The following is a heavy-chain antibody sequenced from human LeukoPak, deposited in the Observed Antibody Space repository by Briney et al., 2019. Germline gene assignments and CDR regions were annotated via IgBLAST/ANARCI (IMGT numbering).Heavy chain of an antibody. CDR2: IYYSGST. J-gene: IGHJ3*02. CDR3: ARGTYYYDSSGYGGPGEERADAFDI. Sequence: SETLSLTCTVSGGSISSYYWSWIRQPPGKGLEWIGYIYYSGSTNYNPSLKSRVTISVDTSKNQFSLKLSSVTAADTAVYYCARGTYYYDSSGYGGPGEERADAFDIWGQGTMVTVSS. CDR1: GGSISSYY. V-gene: IGHV4-59*08. D-gene: IGHD3-22*01.